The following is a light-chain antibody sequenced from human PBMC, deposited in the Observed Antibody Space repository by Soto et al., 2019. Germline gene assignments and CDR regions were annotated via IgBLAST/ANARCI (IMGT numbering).Light chain of an antibody. CDR1: SSDVGGYNY. V-gene: IGLV2-11*01. Sequence: QSALTQPRSESGSPGQSVTISCTGTSSDVGGYNYVSWYQQHPGKAPKLMIYDVSQRPSGVPDRFSGSKSGNTASLTISGLQDEDEADYYCCSYAGSHFLFGGGTKLTVL. CDR2: DVS. CDR3: CSYAGSHFL. J-gene: IGLJ2*01.